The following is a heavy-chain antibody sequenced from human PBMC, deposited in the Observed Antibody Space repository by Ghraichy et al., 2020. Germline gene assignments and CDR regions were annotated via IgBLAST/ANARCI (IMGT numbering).Heavy chain of an antibody. CDR1: GFTFSSYS. CDR2: ISSSSSTI. J-gene: IGHJ4*02. CDR3: ARDGRLGYCTNGVCYTGPFFDY. V-gene: IGHV3-48*02. D-gene: IGHD2-8*01. Sequence: GGSLRLSCAASGFTFSSYSMNWVRQAPGKGLEWVSYISSSSSTIYYADSVKGRFTISRDNAKNSLYLQMNSLRDEDTAVYYCARDGRLGYCTNGVCYTGPFFDYWGQGTLVTVSS.